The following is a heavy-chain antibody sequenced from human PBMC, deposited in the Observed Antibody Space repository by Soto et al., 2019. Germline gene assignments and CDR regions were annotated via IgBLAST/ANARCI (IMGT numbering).Heavy chain of an antibody. D-gene: IGHD1-26*01. CDR1: AGTFSSYT. CDR2: IIPILGIA. V-gene: IGHV1-69*08. CDR3: ARDPTELYGMDV. Sequence: QVQLVQSGAEVKKPGSSVKVSCKASAGTFSSYTISWVRQAPGQGLEWMGRIIPILGIANYAQKFQGRVTITADKSTSTAYMELSSLRSEDTAVYYCARDPTELYGMDVWGQGTTVTVSS. J-gene: IGHJ6*02.